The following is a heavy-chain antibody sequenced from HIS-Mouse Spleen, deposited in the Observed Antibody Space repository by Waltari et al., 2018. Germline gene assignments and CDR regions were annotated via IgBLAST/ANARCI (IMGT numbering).Heavy chain of an antibody. Sequence: QVQLVQSGAEVKKPGASVKVSCKASGYTFTGYYMHWVRQAPGQGLEWMGCLNPTRVGTKYAQKFQGRVTMTRATSISTAYMALSRLRSDDTAVYYCARSLKRAVAGTLHYYGMDVWGQGTTVTVSS. CDR1: GYTFTGYY. V-gene: IGHV1-2*02. J-gene: IGHJ6*02. CDR3: ARSLKRAVAGTLHYYGMDV. CDR2: LNPTRVGT. D-gene: IGHD6-19*01.